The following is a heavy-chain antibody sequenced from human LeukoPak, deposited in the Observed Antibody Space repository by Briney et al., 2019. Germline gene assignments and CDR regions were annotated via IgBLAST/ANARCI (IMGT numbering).Heavy chain of an antibody. D-gene: IGHD5-24*01. CDR1: GGSISSYY. J-gene: IGHJ4*02. CDR3: AGRPGEDGYNYEFDY. CDR2: IYYSGST. V-gene: IGHV4-59*08. Sequence: SETLSPTCTVSGGSISSYYWSWIRQPPGKGLEWIGYIYYSGSTNYNPSLKSRVTISVDTSKNQFSLKLSSVTAADTAVYYCAGRPGEDGYNYEFDYWGQGTLVTVSS.